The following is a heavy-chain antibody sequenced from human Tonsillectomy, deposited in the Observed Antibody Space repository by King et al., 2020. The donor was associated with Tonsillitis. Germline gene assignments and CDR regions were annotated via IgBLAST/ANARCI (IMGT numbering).Heavy chain of an antibody. J-gene: IGHJ3*02. CDR1: RFTFSSYC. CDR3: ARDMGSDIAAFSAAFDI. D-gene: IGHD6-6*01. V-gene: IGHV3-7*01. CDR2: IKQDGSEK. Sequence: VQLVESGGGLVQPGGSLRLSCAASRFTFSSYCISWVRQAPGKGLEWVANIKQDGSEKYYVDSVKGRFTISRDNAKNSLCLQMNSLRAEDTAVYYCARDMGSDIAAFSAAFDIWGQGTMVTVSS.